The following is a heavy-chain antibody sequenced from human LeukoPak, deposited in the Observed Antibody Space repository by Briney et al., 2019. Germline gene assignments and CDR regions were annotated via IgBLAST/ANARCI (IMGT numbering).Heavy chain of an antibody. J-gene: IGHJ3*02. CDR3: ATADYYDSSGYYRDAFDI. Sequence: SETLSLTCAVYGGSFSGYYWSWIRQPPGKGLEWIGEINHSGSTNYNPSLKSRVTISVDTSKNQFSLKLSSVTAADTAVYYCATADYYDSSGYYRDAFDIWGQGTMVTVSS. CDR1: GGSFSGYY. D-gene: IGHD3-22*01. V-gene: IGHV4-34*01. CDR2: INHSGST.